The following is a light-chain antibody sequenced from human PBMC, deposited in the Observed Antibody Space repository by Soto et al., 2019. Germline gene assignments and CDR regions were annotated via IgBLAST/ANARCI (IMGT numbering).Light chain of an antibody. CDR3: QQYGSSPVT. CDR1: QSVSRSY. V-gene: IGKV3-20*01. J-gene: IGKJ1*01. CDR2: GAS. Sequence: EIVLTQSPGTVSLSPGERATLSCRASQSVSRSYLAWYQLKPGQAPRLLIYGASSRATGIPDRFSGSGSGTDFTLTISRLEPEDFAVYYCQQYGSSPVTFGQGTKVDIK.